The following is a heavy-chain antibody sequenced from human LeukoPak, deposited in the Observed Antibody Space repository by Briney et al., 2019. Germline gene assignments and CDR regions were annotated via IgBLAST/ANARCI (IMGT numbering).Heavy chain of an antibody. Sequence: GGSLRLSSAPSGFTVSSTYMSWVRQAPGKGLEWVSIISGGGDTFYAGSVKGRFTISRDISKNTLYLQMNDLRGEDTAVYYCAGRGSGYYYGMNVWGQGTTVTVSS. J-gene: IGHJ6*02. CDR1: GFTVSSTY. D-gene: IGHD3-10*01. CDR2: ISGGGDT. V-gene: IGHV3-66*01. CDR3: AGRGSGYYYGMNV.